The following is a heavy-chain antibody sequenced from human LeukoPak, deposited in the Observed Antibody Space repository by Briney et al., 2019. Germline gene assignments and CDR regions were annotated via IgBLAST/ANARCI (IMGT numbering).Heavy chain of an antibody. V-gene: IGHV4-59*01. Sequence: SETLSLTCTVSGGSISSYYWSWIRQPPGKGLEWIGYIYYSGSTNYNPSLKSRVTTSVDTSKNQFSLKLSSVTAADTAVYYCARGIAVAGTGWFDPWGQGTLVTVSS. D-gene: IGHD6-19*01. CDR3: ARGIAVAGTGWFDP. CDR1: GGSISSYY. J-gene: IGHJ5*02. CDR2: IYYSGST.